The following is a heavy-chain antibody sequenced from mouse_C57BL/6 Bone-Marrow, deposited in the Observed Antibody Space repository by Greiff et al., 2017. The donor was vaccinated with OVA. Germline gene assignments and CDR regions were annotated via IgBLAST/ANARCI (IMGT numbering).Heavy chain of an antibody. CDR3: ARGVLRAAY. J-gene: IGHJ3*01. D-gene: IGHD1-1*01. CDR1: GYTFTDYN. CDR2: INPNNGGT. V-gene: IGHV1-22*01. Sequence: EVHLVESGPELVKPGASVQMSCKASGYTFTDYNMHWVKQSHGKSLEWIGYINPNNGGTSYNQKFKGKATLTVNKSSSTAYMELRSLTSEDSAVYYCARGVLRAAYWGQGTLVTVSA.